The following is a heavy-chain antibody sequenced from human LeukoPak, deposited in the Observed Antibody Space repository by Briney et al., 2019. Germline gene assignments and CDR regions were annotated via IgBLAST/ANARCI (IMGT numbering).Heavy chain of an antibody. V-gene: IGHV3-23*01. CDR3: AKTRYYYESSGYDY. CDR2: ISGSGGST. Sequence: PGGSLGLSCAASGFTFNSYGMSWVRQAPGKGLEWVSAISGSGGSTYYADSVKGRFTISRDNSKNTLYLQMNSLRVEDTAVYYCAKTRYYYESSGYDYWGQGTLVTVSS. CDR1: GFTFNSYG. J-gene: IGHJ4*02. D-gene: IGHD3-22*01.